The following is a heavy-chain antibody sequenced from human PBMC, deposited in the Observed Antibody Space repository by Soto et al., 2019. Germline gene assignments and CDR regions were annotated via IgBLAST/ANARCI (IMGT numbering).Heavy chain of an antibody. CDR2: IRSKANSYAT. CDR1: GFTFSGSA. CDR3: TRHVDALWGTEDASDI. D-gene: IGHD5-18*01. Sequence: EVQLVESGGGLVQPGGSLKLSCAASGFTFSGSAMHWVRQASGKGLEWVGRIRSKANSYATAYAASVKGRFTISRDDSTTTANLRMNSVKTEDTAVYYCTRHVDALWGTEDASDICGQGTMVTVSS. V-gene: IGHV3-73*01. J-gene: IGHJ3*02.